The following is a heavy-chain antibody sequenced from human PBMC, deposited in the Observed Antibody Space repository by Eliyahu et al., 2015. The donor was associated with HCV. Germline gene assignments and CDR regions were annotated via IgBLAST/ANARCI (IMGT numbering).Heavy chain of an antibody. Sequence: QVQLVQSGAEVKKPGSSVKVSCKASGGTFSSYAISWVRQAPGQGLEWRGRIIPILGIANYAQKFQGRVTITADKSTSTAYMELSSLRSEDTAVYYCAREGGYDFWSGYYTGIYYGMDVWGQGTTVTVSS. CDR1: GGTFSSYA. V-gene: IGHV1-69*04. CDR2: IIPILGIA. CDR3: AREGGYDFWSGYYTGIYYGMDV. J-gene: IGHJ6*02. D-gene: IGHD3-3*01.